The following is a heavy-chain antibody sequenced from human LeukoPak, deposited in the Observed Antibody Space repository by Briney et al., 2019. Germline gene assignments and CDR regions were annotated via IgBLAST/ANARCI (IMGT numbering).Heavy chain of an antibody. V-gene: IGHV1-69*05. CDR3: ARDCSGGSCYSNYYFDY. D-gene: IGHD2-15*01. Sequence: SVKVSCKASGGTFSSYAISWVRQAPGQGLEWMGGSIPIFGTANYAQKFQGRVTITTDESTSTAYMELSSLRSEDTAVYYCARDCSGGSCYSNYYFDYWGQGTLVTVSS. J-gene: IGHJ4*02. CDR2: SIPIFGTA. CDR1: GGTFSSYA.